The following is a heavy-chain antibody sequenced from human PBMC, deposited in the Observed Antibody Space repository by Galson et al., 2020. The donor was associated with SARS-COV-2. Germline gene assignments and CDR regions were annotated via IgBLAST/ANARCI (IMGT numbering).Heavy chain of an antibody. CDR2: ISYDGSNK. CDR3: AREGVGAIYAFDY. V-gene: IGHV3-30*01. J-gene: IGHJ4*02. Sequence: GGSLRLSCAASGFTFSSYAMHWVRQAPGKGLEWVAVISYDGSNKYYADSVKGRFTISRDNSKNTLYLQMNSLRAEDTAVYYCAREGVGAIYAFDYWGQGTRVTVSS. CDR1: GFTFSSYA. D-gene: IGHD1-26*01.